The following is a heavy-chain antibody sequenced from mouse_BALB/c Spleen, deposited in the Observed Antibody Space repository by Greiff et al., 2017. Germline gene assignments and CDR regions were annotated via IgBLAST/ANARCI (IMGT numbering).Heavy chain of an antibody. V-gene: IGHV5-6*02. Sequence: EVMLVESGGDLVKPGGSLKLSCAASGFTFSSYGMSWVRQTPDKRLEWVATISSGGSYTYYPDSVKGRFTSSRDNAKNTLYLQMSSLKSEDTAMYYCARRDYGYGYWGQGTTLTVSS. CDR2: ISSGGSYT. CDR1: GFTFSSYG. J-gene: IGHJ2*01. D-gene: IGHD1-2*01. CDR3: ARRDYGYGY.